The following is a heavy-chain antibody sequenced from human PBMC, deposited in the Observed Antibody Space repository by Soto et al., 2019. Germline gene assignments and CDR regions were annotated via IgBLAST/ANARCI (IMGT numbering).Heavy chain of an antibody. CDR1: GFTFSDYY. V-gene: IGHV3-11*06. Sequence: PGGSLRLSCAASGFTFSDYYMSWIRQAPGKGLEWVSYISSSSSYTNYADSVKGRFTISRDNAKNSLYLQMNSLRAEDTAVYYCARFSRRDYDSIDYWGQGTLVTVSS. D-gene: IGHD3-22*01. CDR2: ISSSSSYT. CDR3: ARFSRRDYDSIDY. J-gene: IGHJ4*02.